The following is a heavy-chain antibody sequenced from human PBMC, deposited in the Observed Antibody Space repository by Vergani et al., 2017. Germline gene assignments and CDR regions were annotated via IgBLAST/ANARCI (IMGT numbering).Heavy chain of an antibody. CDR2: INPNSGGT. V-gene: IGHV1-2*02. CDR3: ATNSGYDLGFPEAFDI. CDR1: GYTFTGYY. J-gene: IGHJ3*02. Sequence: QVQLVQSGAEVQKPGASVKVSCKASGYTFTGYYMHWVRQAPGQGLEWMGWINPNSGGTNYAQKFQGRVTMTRDTSISTAYMELSRLRSDDTAVYYCATNSGYDLGFPEAFDIWGQGTMVTVSS. D-gene: IGHD5-12*01.